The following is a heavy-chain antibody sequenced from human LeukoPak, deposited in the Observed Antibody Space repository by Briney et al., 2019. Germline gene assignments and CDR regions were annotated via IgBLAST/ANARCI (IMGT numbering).Heavy chain of an antibody. CDR1: GFTFSSYW. V-gene: IGHV3-7*01. CDR2: IKQDGSEK. CDR3: AREGYCSGGSCYYFDY. J-gene: IGHJ4*02. Sequence: PGESLRLSCAASGFTFSSYWMSWVRQAPGKGLEWVAKIKQDGSEKYYVDSVKGRFTISRDNAKNTLYLQMNSLRAEDTAVYYCAREGYCSGGSCYYFDYWGQGTLVTVSS. D-gene: IGHD2-15*01.